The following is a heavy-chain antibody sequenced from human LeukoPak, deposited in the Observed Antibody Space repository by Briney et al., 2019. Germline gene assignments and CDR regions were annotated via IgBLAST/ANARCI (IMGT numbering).Heavy chain of an antibody. Sequence: PGGSLRLSCAASGFTFDDYAMHWVRRAPGKGLEWVSGISWNSGRIAYADSVKGRFTISRDNTKNSLYLQMNSLRAEDTALYYCAKDFGYSCGYGFDYWGQGTLVTVSS. D-gene: IGHD5-18*01. CDR1: GFTFDDYA. J-gene: IGHJ4*02. CDR3: AKDFGYSCGYGFDY. V-gene: IGHV3-9*01. CDR2: ISWNSGRI.